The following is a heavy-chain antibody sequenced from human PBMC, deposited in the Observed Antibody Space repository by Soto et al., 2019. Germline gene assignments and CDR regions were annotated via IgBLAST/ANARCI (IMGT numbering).Heavy chain of an antibody. D-gene: IGHD3-3*01. CDR3: AKASYYDFWSGYQHDPFDAFDI. CDR1: GFTFSSYG. J-gene: IGHJ3*02. V-gene: IGHV3-30*18. Sequence: GGSLRLSCAASGFTFSSYGMHWVRQAPGKGLEWVAVISYDGSNKYYADSVKGRFTISRDNSKNTVYLQMNSLRAEDTAVYYCAKASYYDFWSGYQHDPFDAFDIWGQGTMVTVSS. CDR2: ISYDGSNK.